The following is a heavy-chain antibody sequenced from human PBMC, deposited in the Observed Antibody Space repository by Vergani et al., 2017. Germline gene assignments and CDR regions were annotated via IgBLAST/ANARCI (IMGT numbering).Heavy chain of an antibody. CDR3: AKDRNLLIDY. V-gene: IGHV3-7*03. J-gene: IGHJ4*02. CDR1: GFTFSSYW. CDR2: IKQDGSEK. D-gene: IGHD2/OR15-2a*01. Sequence: EVQLVESGGGLVQPGGSLRLSCAASGFTFSSYWMSWVRQAPGKGLEWVANIKQDGSEKYYVDSGKGRFNISRDNAKNSLYLQMNSLRAEDTALYYCAKDRNLLIDYWGQGTLVTVSS.